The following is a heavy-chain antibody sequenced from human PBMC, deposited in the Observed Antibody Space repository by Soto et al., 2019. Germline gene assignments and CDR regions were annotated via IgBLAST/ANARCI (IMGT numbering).Heavy chain of an antibody. D-gene: IGHD1-20*01. CDR1: GFTFSSYA. CDR3: ARGKSGYKDYYYGMDV. J-gene: IGHJ6*02. V-gene: IGHV3-30-3*01. CDR2: ISYDGSNK. Sequence: QVQLVESRGGVVQPGRSLRLSCAASGFTFSSYAMHWVRQAPGKGLEWVAVISYDGSNKYYADSVKGRFTISRDNSKNTLYLQMNSLRAEDTAVYYCARGKSGYKDYYYGMDVWGQGTTVTVSS.